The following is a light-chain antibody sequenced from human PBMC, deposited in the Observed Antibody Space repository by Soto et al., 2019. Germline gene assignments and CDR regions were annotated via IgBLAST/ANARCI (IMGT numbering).Light chain of an antibody. Sequence: EVVLTQSPVTLSLSPGERATLSWRAIQSFSSSYLAWYQQTPGQAPRLLIYGASSRATGIPDRFSGSGSGTDFTLTISRLEPEDFAVYYCQQYGSSPWTFGQGTKVDI. CDR1: QSFSSSY. CDR3: QQYGSSPWT. J-gene: IGKJ1*01. CDR2: GAS. V-gene: IGKV3-20*01.